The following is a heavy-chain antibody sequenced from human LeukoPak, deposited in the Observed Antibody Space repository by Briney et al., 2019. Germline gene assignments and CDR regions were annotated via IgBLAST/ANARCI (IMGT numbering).Heavy chain of an antibody. CDR1: GGSISSGGYY. D-gene: IGHD3-9*01. J-gene: IGHJ3*02. CDR2: IYYSGST. CDR3: ARGNYDILTGSLTPAFDI. Sequence: SETLSLTCTVSGGSISSGGYYWSWIRQHPGRGLEWIGYIYYSGSTYYNPSLKSRVTISVDTSKNQFSLKLSSVTAAGTAVYYCARGNYDILTGSLTPAFDIWGQRTMVTVSS. V-gene: IGHV4-31*03.